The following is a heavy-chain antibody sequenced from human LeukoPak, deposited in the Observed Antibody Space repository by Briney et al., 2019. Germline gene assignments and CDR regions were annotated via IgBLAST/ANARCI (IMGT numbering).Heavy chain of an antibody. CDR1: GSTFNNFG. Sequence: GGSLRLSCAASGSTFNNFGMHWVRQAPGKGLEWVSFIGYEGVHKYYADSVKGRFTISKDNSKATLYLQMNSLRPEDTAVYYCAKDLHGGYSSDYWGQGTLVTVFS. CDR3: AKDLHGGYSSDY. CDR2: IGYEGVHK. V-gene: IGHV3-30*02. D-gene: IGHD4-23*01. J-gene: IGHJ4*02.